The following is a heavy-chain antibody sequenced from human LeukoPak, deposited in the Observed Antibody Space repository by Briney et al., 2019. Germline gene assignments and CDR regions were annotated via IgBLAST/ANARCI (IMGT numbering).Heavy chain of an antibody. V-gene: IGHV4-59*01. J-gene: IGHJ3*02. Sequence: SETLSLTCTVSGGSISTSYWSWIRQPPGKGLEWIGNIYYSGSTSYNPSLKSRVTISVDTSKNQFSLKLSPVTAADTAEYYCARGPQYCSDGSCYSYAFDIWGQGTMVTVSS. CDR2: IYYSGST. CDR3: ARGPQYCSDGSCYSYAFDI. D-gene: IGHD2-15*01. CDR1: GGSISTSY.